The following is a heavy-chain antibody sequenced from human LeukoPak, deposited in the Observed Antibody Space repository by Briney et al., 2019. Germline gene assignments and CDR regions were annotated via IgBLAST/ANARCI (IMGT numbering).Heavy chain of an antibody. CDR3: ARGVYNWNYAFDY. Sequence: SETLSLTCTVSGGSISSSSYYWGWIRQPPGKGLEWIGSIYYSGSTYYNPSLKSRVTISVDTSKNQFSLKLSSVTAADTAVYYCARGVYNWNYAFDYWGQGTLVTVSS. V-gene: IGHV4-39*01. J-gene: IGHJ4*02. D-gene: IGHD1-7*01. CDR1: GGSISSSSYY. CDR2: IYYSGST.